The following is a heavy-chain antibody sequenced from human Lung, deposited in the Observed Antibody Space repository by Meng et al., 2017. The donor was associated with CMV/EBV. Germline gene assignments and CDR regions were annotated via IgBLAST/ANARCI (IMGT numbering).Heavy chain of an antibody. CDR2: MNPNSGNT. D-gene: IGHD6-13*01. CDR3: ARARIAALLAFDH. Sequence: CKTSGYTFSSDDINWVRQATGLGLEWMGWMNPNSGNTGYAQKFQGRVTFTRNTSISTAYMELGSLRSEDTAVYYCARARIAALLAFDHWGQGTLVTVSS. CDR1: GYTFSSDD. J-gene: IGHJ4*02. V-gene: IGHV1-8*03.